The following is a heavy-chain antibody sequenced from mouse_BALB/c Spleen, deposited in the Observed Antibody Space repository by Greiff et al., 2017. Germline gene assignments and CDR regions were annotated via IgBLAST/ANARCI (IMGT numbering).Heavy chain of an antibody. J-gene: IGHJ2*01. CDR2: IWSGGST. Sequence: VQLQQSGPGLVQPSQSLSITCTVSGFSLTSYGVHWVRQSPGKGLEWLGVIWSGGSTDYNAAFISRLSISKDNSKSQVFFKMNSLQANDTAIYYWASSYYRYDGGGDYFDYWGQGTTLTVSS. D-gene: IGHD2-14*01. CDR3: ASSYYRYDGGGDYFDY. CDR1: GFSLTSYG. V-gene: IGHV2-2*02.